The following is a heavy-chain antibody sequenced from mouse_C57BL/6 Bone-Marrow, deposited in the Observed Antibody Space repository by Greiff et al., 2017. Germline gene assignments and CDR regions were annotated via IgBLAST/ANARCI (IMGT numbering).Heavy chain of an antibody. CDR1: GYTFTDYY. V-gene: IGHV1-19*01. Sequence: EVQLQQSGPVLVKPGASVKMSCKASGYTFTDYYMNWVKQSHGKSLEWIGVINPYNGGTSYNQKFKGKATLTVDKSSSTAYMELNSLTSEDSAVYYCARWPGRVFDYWGQGTTLTVSS. CDR2: INPYNGGT. J-gene: IGHJ2*01. CDR3: ARWPGRVFDY. D-gene: IGHD4-1*01.